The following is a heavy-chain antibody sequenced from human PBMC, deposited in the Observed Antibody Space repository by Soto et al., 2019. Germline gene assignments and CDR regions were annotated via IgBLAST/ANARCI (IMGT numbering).Heavy chain of an antibody. D-gene: IGHD3-3*01. Sequence: GGSLRLSCAASGFTFSSYWMSWVRQAPGKGLEWVANIKQDGSEKYYVDSVKGRFTISRDNAKNSLYLQMNSLRAEDTAVYYCARYTRITIFGVVRNWFDPWGQGTLVTVSS. CDR2: IKQDGSEK. CDR1: GFTFSSYW. J-gene: IGHJ5*02. V-gene: IGHV3-7*03. CDR3: ARYTRITIFGVVRNWFDP.